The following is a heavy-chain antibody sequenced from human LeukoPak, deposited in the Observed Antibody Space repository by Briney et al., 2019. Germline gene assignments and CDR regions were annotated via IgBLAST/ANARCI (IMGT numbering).Heavy chain of an antibody. CDR2: IYYRGNT. CDR1: GGSNSSYY. J-gene: IGHJ4*02. V-gene: IGHV4-59*12. Sequence: SETLSLTRTVSGGSNSSYYWSWIRQPPGKGLEWIGYIYYRGNTNYNPSLKSRVTISVDTSKNQFSLKLSSVTAADTAVYYCARSKTHDYGDFKYYFDYWGQGTLVTVSS. D-gene: IGHD4-17*01. CDR3: ARSKTHDYGDFKYYFDY.